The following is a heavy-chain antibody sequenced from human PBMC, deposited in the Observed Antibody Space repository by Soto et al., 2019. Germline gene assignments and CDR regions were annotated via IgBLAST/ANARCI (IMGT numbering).Heavy chain of an antibody. D-gene: IGHD1-1*01. J-gene: IGHJ6*02. CDR3: VKGYWKGDV. CDR1: GFTFSTYA. Sequence: EVQLLESGGGLVQPGGSLRLSCAASGFTFSTYAMNWVRQAPGNGLEWVSAISGSGGSIHYADSVKGRFTISRDNSTNTLYLQMNSRRDEDTAVYHCVKGYWKGDVWGQGTTVTVSS. V-gene: IGHV3-23*01. CDR2: ISGSGGSI.